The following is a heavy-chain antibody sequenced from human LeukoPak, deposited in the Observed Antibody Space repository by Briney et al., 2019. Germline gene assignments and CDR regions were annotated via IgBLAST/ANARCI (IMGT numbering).Heavy chain of an antibody. CDR3: ARFTYYYGSGSPATLNYFDY. D-gene: IGHD3-10*01. Sequence: ASVKVSCKASGYTFTSYYMHWVRQAPGQGLEWMGIINPSGCSTSYAQKFQGRVTMTTDTSTSTVYMELSSLRSEDTAVYYCARFTYYYGSGSPATLNYFDYWGQGTLVTVSS. CDR2: INPSGCST. V-gene: IGHV1-46*01. J-gene: IGHJ4*02. CDR1: GYTFTSYY.